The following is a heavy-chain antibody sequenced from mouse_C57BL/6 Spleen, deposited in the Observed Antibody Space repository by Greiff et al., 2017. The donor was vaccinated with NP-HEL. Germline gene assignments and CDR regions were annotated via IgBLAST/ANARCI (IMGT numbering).Heavy chain of an antibody. D-gene: IGHD1-1*01. V-gene: IGHV1-52*01. CDR1: GYTFTSYW. J-gene: IGHJ2*01. CDR3: ARSPHYGSSPYYFDY. Sequence: QVQLQQPGAELVRPGSSVKLSCKASGYTFTSYWMHWVKQRPIQGLEWIGNIDPSDSETHYNQKFKDKATLTVHKSSSTAYMQLSSLTSEDSAVYYCARSPHYGSSPYYFDYWGQGTTLTVSS. CDR2: IDPSDSET.